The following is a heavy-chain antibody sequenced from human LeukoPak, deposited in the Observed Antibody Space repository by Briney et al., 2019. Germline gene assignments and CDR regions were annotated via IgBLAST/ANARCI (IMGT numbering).Heavy chain of an antibody. CDR3: AREGGSGRLGYFGY. Sequence: PSETLSLTCTVSGGSISSSSYYWGWIRQPPGKGLEWIGSIYYSGSTYYNPSLKSRVTISVDTSKNQFSLKLSSATAADTAVYYCAREGGSGRLGYFGYWGQGTLVTVSS. J-gene: IGHJ4*02. D-gene: IGHD3-10*01. V-gene: IGHV4-39*02. CDR2: IYYSGST. CDR1: GGSISSSSYY.